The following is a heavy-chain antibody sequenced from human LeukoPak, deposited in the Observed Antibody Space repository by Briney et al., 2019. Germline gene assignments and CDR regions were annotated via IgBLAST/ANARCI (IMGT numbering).Heavy chain of an antibody. V-gene: IGHV3-30*02. Sequence: PGGSLRLSCAASGFTFSSYGMHWVRQAPGKGLEWVAFIRYDGSNKYYADSVKGRFTISRDNSKNTLYLQMNSLRAEDTAVYYCAKDGYSSSWYGVYVDYWGQGTLVTVSS. CDR1: GFTFSSYG. J-gene: IGHJ4*02. CDR2: IRYDGSNK. CDR3: AKDGYSSSWYGVYVDY. D-gene: IGHD6-13*01.